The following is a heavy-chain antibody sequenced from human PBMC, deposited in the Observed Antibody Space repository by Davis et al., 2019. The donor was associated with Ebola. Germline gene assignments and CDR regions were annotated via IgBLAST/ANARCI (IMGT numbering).Heavy chain of an antibody. Sequence: VESLNISCKGSGYSFSSYWIGRVRQMPGKGLEWMGIIYPGDSDTRYSPSFQGQVTISADKSITTAYLQWSRLKASDTAMYYCARHDPGEQDNAFDFWGLGAMVTVSS. CDR1: GYSFSSYW. D-gene: IGHD3-10*01. V-gene: IGHV5-51*01. J-gene: IGHJ3*01. CDR3: ARHDPGEQDNAFDF. CDR2: IYPGDSDT.